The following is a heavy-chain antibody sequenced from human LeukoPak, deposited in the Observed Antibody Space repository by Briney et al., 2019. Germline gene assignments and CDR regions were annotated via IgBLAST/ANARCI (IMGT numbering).Heavy chain of an antibody. Sequence: PGGSLRLSCAASGFTFSSYSMNWVRQAPGKGLEWVSSISSISSYIYYADSVKGRFTVSRDNAKNSLYLQMDSLRAEDTAVYYCARQQQWLVLFDYWGQGTLVTVSS. J-gene: IGHJ4*02. CDR2: ISSISSYI. CDR3: ARQQQWLVLFDY. D-gene: IGHD6-19*01. CDR1: GFTFSSYS. V-gene: IGHV3-21*01.